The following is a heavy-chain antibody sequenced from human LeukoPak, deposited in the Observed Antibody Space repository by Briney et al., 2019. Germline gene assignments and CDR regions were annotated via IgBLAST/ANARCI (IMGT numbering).Heavy chain of an antibody. V-gene: IGHV4-59*01. CDR1: GGSTSIYY. CDR2: IYYSGST. Sequence: SETLSLTCTVSGGSTSIYYWSWVRHPPGEGREWIGYIYYSGSTNCNPSLKSRVSISVDTSKNQFSLKLSSVTAADTAVYYCARYTGTTSGGAFDIGGQGTMVTVSA. D-gene: IGHD1-14*01. CDR3: ARYTGTTSGGAFDI. J-gene: IGHJ3*02.